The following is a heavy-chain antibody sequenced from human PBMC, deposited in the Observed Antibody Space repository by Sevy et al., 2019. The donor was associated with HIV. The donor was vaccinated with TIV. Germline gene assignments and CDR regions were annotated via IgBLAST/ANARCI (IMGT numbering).Heavy chain of an antibody. CDR1: EFTFSSYA. CDR3: AKVAGSGTYYSGDFDY. V-gene: IGHV3-23*01. J-gene: IGHJ4*02. Sequence: GGSLRLSCAAPEFTFSSYAMTWVRQAPGKGLEWVSGISGSGGTTYYADSVKGRFTISRDNSKNTLYLQMNSLRAEDTAVYYCAKVAGSGTYYSGDFDYWGQGTLVTVSS. CDR2: ISGSGGTT. D-gene: IGHD3-10*01.